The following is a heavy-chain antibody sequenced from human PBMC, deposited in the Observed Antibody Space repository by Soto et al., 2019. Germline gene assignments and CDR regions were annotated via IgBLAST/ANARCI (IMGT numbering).Heavy chain of an antibody. J-gene: IGHJ4*02. CDR2: INPNSGGT. Sequence: ASVKVSCKASGYTFTGYYMHWVRQAPGQGLEWMGWINPNSGGTNYAQKFQGWVTMTRDTSISTAYMELSRLRSDDTAVYYCAREYYGDYPPYFDYWGQGTLVTVSS. V-gene: IGHV1-2*04. D-gene: IGHD4-17*01. CDR3: AREYYGDYPPYFDY. CDR1: GYTFTGYY.